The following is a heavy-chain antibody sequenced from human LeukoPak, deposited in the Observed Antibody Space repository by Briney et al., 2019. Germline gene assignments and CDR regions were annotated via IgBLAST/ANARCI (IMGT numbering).Heavy chain of an antibody. V-gene: IGHV1-46*04. Sequence: GASVKVSCKSSGYTFTSYYIHWVRQAPGQGLEWMAIINPSGGSTSYAQKLQGRVTLTRDMSTSTVYMELRSLRSEDTAVYYCARSDIAVAEDCFDPWGQGTLVTVSS. CDR3: ARSDIAVAEDCFDP. CDR1: GYTFTSYY. J-gene: IGHJ5*02. CDR2: INPSGGST. D-gene: IGHD6-19*01.